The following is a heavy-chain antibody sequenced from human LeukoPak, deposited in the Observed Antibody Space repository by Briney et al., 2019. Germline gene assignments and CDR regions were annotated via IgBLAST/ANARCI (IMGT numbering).Heavy chain of an antibody. CDR1: GGSLSGFY. D-gene: IGHD1-1*01. Sequence: SETLSLTCAVHGGSLSGFYWSWLRQPPGKGLEWIGEINHSGTTNYNPSLKSRVTISVDTSKNQVSLDLASVTAADTAVYYCARASSFDKTTRWNPAYFGPWGPGSLVTVAS. CDR2: INHSGTT. CDR3: ARASSFDKTTRWNPAYFGP. J-gene: IGHJ4*02. V-gene: IGHV4-34*01.